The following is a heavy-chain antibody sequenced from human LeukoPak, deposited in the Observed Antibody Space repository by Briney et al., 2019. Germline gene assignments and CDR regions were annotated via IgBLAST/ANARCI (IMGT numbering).Heavy chain of an antibody. CDR3: AELGITMIGGV. V-gene: IGHV3-7*01. CDR2: IKEDGSEK. D-gene: IGHD3-10*02. J-gene: IGHJ6*04. Sequence: GGSLRLSCSASGFNFSNYWMNWVRQAPGKGLEWVANIKEDGSEKYYVDSVKGRFTISRDNAKNSLYLQMNSLRAEDTAVYYCAELGITMIGGVWGKGTTVTISS. CDR1: GFNFSNYW.